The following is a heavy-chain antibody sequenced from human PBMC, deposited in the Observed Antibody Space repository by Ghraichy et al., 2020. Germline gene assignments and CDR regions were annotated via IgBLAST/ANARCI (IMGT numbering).Heavy chain of an antibody. V-gene: IGHV3-74*01. CDR3: ASEMPETGTSMRYYYGMDV. J-gene: IGHJ6*02. CDR1: GFTFSSYW. Sequence: GGSLRLSCAASGFTFSSYWMHWVRQASGKGLVWVSRINSDGSSTSYADSVKGRFTISRDNAKNTLYLQMNSLRAEDTAVYYCASEMPETGTSMRYYYGMDVWGQGTTVTVSS. D-gene: IGHD1-7*01. CDR2: INSDGSST.